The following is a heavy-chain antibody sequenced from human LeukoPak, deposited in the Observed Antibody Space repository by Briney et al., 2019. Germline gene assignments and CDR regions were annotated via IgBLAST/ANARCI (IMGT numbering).Heavy chain of an antibody. CDR2: ISYDGSNK. J-gene: IGHJ4*02. Sequence: GGSLRLSCAASGFTFSSYGMHWVRQAPGKGLEWVAVISYDGSNKYYADSVKGRFTIPRDNSKNTLYLQMNSLRAEDTAVYYCAKDRLRIVVVVAANFDYWGQGTLVTVSP. D-gene: IGHD2-15*01. CDR3: AKDRLRIVVVVAANFDY. V-gene: IGHV3-30*18. CDR1: GFTFSSYG.